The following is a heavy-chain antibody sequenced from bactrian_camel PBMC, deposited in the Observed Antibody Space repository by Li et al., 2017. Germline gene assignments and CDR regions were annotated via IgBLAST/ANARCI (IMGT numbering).Heavy chain of an antibody. Sequence: VQLVESGGGSVQSGGSLRLSCAASGYPFSINCMGWFRQIPGKEREGVAAVDSDGSTNYASTMKGRFTISRDNANNSLYLQMNSLKSEDTALYYCAAVPSGAYWGQGTQVTVS. J-gene: IGHJ4*01. CDR1: GYPFSINC. CDR3: AAVPSGAY. CDR2: VDSDGST. V-gene: IGHV3S53*01.